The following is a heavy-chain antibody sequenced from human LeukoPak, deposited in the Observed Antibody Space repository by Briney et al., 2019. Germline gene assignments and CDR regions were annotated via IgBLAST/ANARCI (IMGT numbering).Heavy chain of an antibody. Sequence: GESLKISCKGSGYSFTNYWVGWVRQMPGKGLEWMGIIYPSDSDTRYSPSFQGQVTISADKSISTAYLQWSSLKASDTAIYYCAKHTREGASDTPFDYWGQGTLVTVSS. CDR3: AKHTREGASDTPFDY. J-gene: IGHJ4*02. CDR2: IYPSDSDT. V-gene: IGHV5-51*01. CDR1: GYSFTNYW. D-gene: IGHD2-15*01.